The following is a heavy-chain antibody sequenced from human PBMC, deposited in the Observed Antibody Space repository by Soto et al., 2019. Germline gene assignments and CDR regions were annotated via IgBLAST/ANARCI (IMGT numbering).Heavy chain of an antibody. CDR1: VGTFSSYA. J-gene: IGHJ4*02. CDR3: ARGKVGAPAYYFDY. V-gene: IGHV1-69*06. Sequence: SVKVAFKDSVGTFSSYAISWVLQAPRQGLEWMGGIIPIFGTANYAQKFQGRVTITADKSTSTAYMELSSLRSEDTAVYYCARGKVGAPAYYFDYWGQGTLVTVSS. D-gene: IGHD1-26*01. CDR2: IIPIFGTA.